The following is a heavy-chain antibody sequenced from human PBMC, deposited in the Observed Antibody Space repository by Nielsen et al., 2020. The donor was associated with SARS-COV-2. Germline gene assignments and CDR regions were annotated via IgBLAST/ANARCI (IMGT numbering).Heavy chain of an antibody. CDR2: INTNTGNP. Sequence: VRPMPGKGLEWMGWINTNTGNPTYAQGFTGRFVFSLDTSVSTAYLQISSIKAEDTAVYYCARSSYGDPIYYYYYGMDVWGQGTTVTVSS. D-gene: IGHD4-17*01. CDR3: ARSSYGDPIYYYYYGMDV. V-gene: IGHV7-4-1*02. J-gene: IGHJ6*02.